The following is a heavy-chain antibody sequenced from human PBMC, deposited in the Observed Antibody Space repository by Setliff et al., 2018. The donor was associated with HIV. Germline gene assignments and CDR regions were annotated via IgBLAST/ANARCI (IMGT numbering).Heavy chain of an antibody. CDR1: GYSISSGYF. Sequence: TSETLSLTCAVSGYSISSGYFWGWIRQPPGKGLERIGSIYHSGNTYYNPSLKSRVTISVDTSKNQFSLKLSSVTAADTAVYYCARVVVVAATPEYFQHWGQGTLVTVSS. CDR3: ARVVVVAATPEYFQH. J-gene: IGHJ1*01. V-gene: IGHV4-38-2*01. D-gene: IGHD2-15*01. CDR2: IYHSGNT.